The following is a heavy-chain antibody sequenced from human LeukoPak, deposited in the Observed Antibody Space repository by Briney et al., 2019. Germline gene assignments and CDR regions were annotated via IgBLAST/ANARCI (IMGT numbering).Heavy chain of an antibody. Sequence: GASVKVSRKASGYTFTGYYMHWVRQAPGQGLEWMGWINPNSGGTNYAQKFQGRVTMTRDTSIRTAYMELSRLRSDDTAVYYCARVTYCSSTSCKFVVHPAEYFQHWGQGTLVTVSS. D-gene: IGHD2-2*01. CDR3: ARVTYCSSTSCKFVVHPAEYFQH. CDR1: GYTFTGYY. CDR2: INPNSGGT. V-gene: IGHV1-2*02. J-gene: IGHJ1*01.